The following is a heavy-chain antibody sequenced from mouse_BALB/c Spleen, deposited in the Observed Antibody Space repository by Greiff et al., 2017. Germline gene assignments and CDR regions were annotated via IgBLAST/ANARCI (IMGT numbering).Heavy chain of an antibody. J-gene: IGHJ3*01. D-gene: IGHD1-1*01. CDR1: GFTFSSYA. V-gene: IGHV5-9-4*01. CDR2: ISSGGSYT. CDR3: ARADYYGSSYPWFAY. Sequence: EVKLQESGGGLVKPGGSLKLSCAASGFTFSSYAMSWVRQSPEKRLEWVAEISSGGSYTYYPDTVTGRFTISRDNAKNTLYLEMSSLRSEDTAMYYCARADYYGSSYPWFAYWGQGTLVTVSA.